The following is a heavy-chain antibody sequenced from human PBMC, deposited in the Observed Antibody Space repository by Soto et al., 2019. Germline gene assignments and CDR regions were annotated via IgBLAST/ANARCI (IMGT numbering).Heavy chain of an antibody. Sequence: QVQLVQSGAEVKKPGASVKVSCKASGYTFTSYDINWVRQATGQGLEWMGWMNPNSGNTGYAQKFQGRVTMTRNTSISTAYMELSSLRSEYTAVYYCASDYDILAGYTRDAFDIWGQGTMVTVSS. CDR1: GYTFTSYD. J-gene: IGHJ3*02. CDR3: ASDYDILAGYTRDAFDI. D-gene: IGHD3-9*01. V-gene: IGHV1-8*01. CDR2: MNPNSGNT.